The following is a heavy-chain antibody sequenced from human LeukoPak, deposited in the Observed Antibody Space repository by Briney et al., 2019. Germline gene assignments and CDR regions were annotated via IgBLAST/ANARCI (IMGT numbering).Heavy chain of an antibody. J-gene: IGHJ4*02. CDR3: ARVSGQQLAYDY. Sequence: SETLSLTCTVSAGSINRFYWNWIRQPAGKGLEWIGRIYTSGSTNYNPSLKSRVTISVDTSKNQFSLKLSSVTAADTAVYYCARVSGQQLAYDYWGQGTLVTVSS. CDR1: AGSINRFY. CDR2: IYTSGST. D-gene: IGHD6-13*01. V-gene: IGHV4-4*07.